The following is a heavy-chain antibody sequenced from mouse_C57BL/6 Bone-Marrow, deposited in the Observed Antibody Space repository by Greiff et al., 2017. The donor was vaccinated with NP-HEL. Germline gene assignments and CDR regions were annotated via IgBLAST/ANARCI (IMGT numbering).Heavy chain of an antibody. Sequence: VQLLQSGAELVRPGASVKLSCTASGFNIKDDYMHWVKQRPEPGLEWIGWIDPENGDTEYASQFPGKATITANTSSNTAYLQLSSMTSEDTAVYYPYAMDYWGQGTAVTVTA. V-gene: IGHV14-4*01. CDR1: GFNIKDDY. J-gene: IGHJ4*01. CDR3: YAMDY. CDR2: IDPENGDT.